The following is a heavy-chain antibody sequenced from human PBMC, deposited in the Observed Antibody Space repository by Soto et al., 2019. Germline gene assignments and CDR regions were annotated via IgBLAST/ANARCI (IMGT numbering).Heavy chain of an antibody. CDR3: ARVHVMVVAGSTFDY. CDR1: GYSVRGDSY. V-gene: IGHV4-38-2*02. CDR2: IYHGGTT. J-gene: IGHJ4*01. Sequence: PXETLSLTCTVSGYSVRGDSYWWCIRQPPGKGPEWIASIYHGGTTFYNPSLKSRITISIDTSNNQFSLKLRSVTAADTAVYYCARVHVMVVAGSTFDYWGHGTLVTVSS. D-gene: IGHD6-19*01.